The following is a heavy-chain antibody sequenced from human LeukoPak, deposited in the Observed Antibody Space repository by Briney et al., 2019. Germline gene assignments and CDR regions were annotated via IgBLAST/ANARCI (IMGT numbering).Heavy chain of an antibody. D-gene: IGHD6-19*01. CDR3: ARAFYSSGPFDY. J-gene: IGHJ4*02. Sequence: ASVKVSCKASGYIFTGYYIHWVRQAPGQGLEWMGWISAYNGNTNYAQKLQGRVTMTTDTSTSTAYMELRSLRSDDTAVYYCARAFYSSGPFDYWGQGTLVTVSS. V-gene: IGHV1-18*04. CDR1: GYIFTGYY. CDR2: ISAYNGNT.